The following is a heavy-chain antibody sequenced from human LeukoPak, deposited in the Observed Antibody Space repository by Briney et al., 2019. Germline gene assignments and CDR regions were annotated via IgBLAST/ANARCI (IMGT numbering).Heavy chain of an antibody. V-gene: IGHV4-34*01. Sequence: KPSETPSLTCAVYGGSFSGYYWSWIRQPPGKGLEWIGEINHSGSTNYNPSLKSRVTISVDTSKNQFSLKLSSVTAADTAVYYCARGSIVVVVAASGIGDYYYYGMGVWGQGTTVTVSS. J-gene: IGHJ6*02. CDR1: GGSFSGYY. CDR3: ARGSIVVVVAASGIGDYYYYGMGV. CDR2: INHSGST. D-gene: IGHD2-15*01.